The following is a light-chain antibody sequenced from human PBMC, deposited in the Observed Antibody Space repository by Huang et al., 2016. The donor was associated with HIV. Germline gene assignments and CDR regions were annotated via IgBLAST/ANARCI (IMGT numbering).Light chain of an antibody. V-gene: IGKV3-15*01. CDR3: QQNNNWPPLFT. CDR1: QSVSSN. J-gene: IGKJ3*01. Sequence: EIVMTQSPATLSVSPGVRATLSCRASQSVSSNLAWYQQKPGQAPRLLIYGASTRATGIPARFSGSGSGTEFTLTISSLQSEDFAVYYCQQNNNWPPLFTFGPGTKVDIK. CDR2: GAS.